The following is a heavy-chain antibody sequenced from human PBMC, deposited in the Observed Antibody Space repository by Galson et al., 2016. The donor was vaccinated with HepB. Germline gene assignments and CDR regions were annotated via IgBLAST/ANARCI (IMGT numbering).Heavy chain of an antibody. CDR3: ASLGSLGSFSRGLY. CDR1: GFTVSNNY. D-gene: IGHD3-10*01. V-gene: IGHV3-53*01. Sequence: SLRLSCAASGFTVSNNYMSWVRQSPGKGLEWVSLIYSGGGTLYADSVKGRFTISRDNSKNTLYLQMNSLRAEDTAVYYCASLGSLGSFSRGLYWGQGTLVSVSS. CDR2: IYSGGGT. J-gene: IGHJ4*02.